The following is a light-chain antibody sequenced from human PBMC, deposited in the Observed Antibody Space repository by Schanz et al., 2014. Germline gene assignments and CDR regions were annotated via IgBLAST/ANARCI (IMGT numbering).Light chain of an antibody. CDR3: SSYTSSSRV. V-gene: IGLV1-40*01. CDR1: ASNIGAGYD. CDR2: DNT. J-gene: IGLJ3*02. Sequence: QSVLTQPPSVSGAPGQGVTISCTGSASNIGAGYDVHWYQQVPGTAPKPLIFDNTNRPSGVPDRFSGSKSGTSASLAITGLQAEDEADYYCSSYTSSSRVFGGGTKLTVL.